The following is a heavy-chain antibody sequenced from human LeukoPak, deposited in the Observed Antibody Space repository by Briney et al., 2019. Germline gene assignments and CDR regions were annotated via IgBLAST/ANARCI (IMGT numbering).Heavy chain of an antibody. V-gene: IGHV4-61*02. J-gene: IGHJ4*02. CDR1: GGSISRGSYY. D-gene: IGHD3-10*01. CDR3: ARTRGPFDY. Sequence: PSETLSLTCTVSGGSISRGSYYWSWIRQPAGKGLEWIGRIYTSGSTNYNPSLKSRVTISVDTSKNQFSLKLSSVTAADTAVYYCARTRGPFDYWGQGTLVTVSS. CDR2: IYTSGST.